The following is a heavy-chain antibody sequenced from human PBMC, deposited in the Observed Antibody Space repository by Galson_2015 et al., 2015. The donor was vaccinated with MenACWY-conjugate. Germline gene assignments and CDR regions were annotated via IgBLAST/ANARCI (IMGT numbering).Heavy chain of an antibody. V-gene: IGHV1-46*01. CDR3: AREYRGGSFDY. CDR1: GYTFTTYY. CDR2: IRPSGDDGT. J-gene: IGHJ4*02. D-gene: IGHD1-26*01. Sequence: SVKVSCKASGYTFTTYYMHWVRQAPGQGLEWMGLIRPSGDDGTPDAQKFPGSVTMTRDTSTSTVYMDLSSLRSEDTAVYYCAREYRGGSFDYWGQGTLVTVSS.